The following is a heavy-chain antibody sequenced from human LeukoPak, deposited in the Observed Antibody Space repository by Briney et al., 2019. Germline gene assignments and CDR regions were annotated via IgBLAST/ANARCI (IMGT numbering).Heavy chain of an antibody. CDR1: GFTFSSYA. V-gene: IGHV3-23*01. Sequence: GGSLRLSCAASGFTFSSYAMSWVRQAPGKGLEWVSGVSGSGGSTYYADSVKGRFTISRDNSKNTLYLQMSSLRAEDTAVYYCAKAGSGWYYYFDYWGQGTLVTVSS. D-gene: IGHD6-19*01. CDR2: VSGSGGST. J-gene: IGHJ4*02. CDR3: AKAGSGWYYYFDY.